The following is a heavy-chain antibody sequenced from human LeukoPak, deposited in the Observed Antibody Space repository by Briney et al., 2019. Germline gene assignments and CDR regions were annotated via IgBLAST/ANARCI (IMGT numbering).Heavy chain of an antibody. CDR2: ISAHSADT. CDR1: GYTFDSFG. Sequence: EASVKVSCKASGYTFDSFGITWVRQAPGQGLEWMGWISAHSADTNYVQKLQGRVSMTTDRSTSTAYMELTSLRSDDTAMYYCARRVPFNPYSFDIWGQGTMLTVSS. D-gene: IGHD3-16*02. V-gene: IGHV1-18*01. CDR3: ARRVPFNPYSFDI. J-gene: IGHJ3*02.